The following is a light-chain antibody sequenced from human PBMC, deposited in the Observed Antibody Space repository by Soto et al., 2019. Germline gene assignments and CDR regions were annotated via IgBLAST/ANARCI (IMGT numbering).Light chain of an antibody. CDR1: QNINSY. V-gene: IGKV1-39*01. CDR3: QQSYSTPVT. J-gene: IGKJ3*01. Sequence: DIQMTQSPSSLSASVGDRVTIICRASQNINSYLNWYQQRPGKAPKLLIFATSSLQSGVPSRFSGSGSGTDFTLTISSLQPEDFATYYCQQSYSTPVTFGPGTKVDIK. CDR2: ATS.